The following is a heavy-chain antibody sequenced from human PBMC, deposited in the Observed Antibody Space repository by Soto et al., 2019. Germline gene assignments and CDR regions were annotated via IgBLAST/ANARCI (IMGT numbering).Heavy chain of an antibody. V-gene: IGHV4-61*01. J-gene: IGHJ3*02. Sequence: PSETLSLTCTVSGGSVSSGSYYWSWIRQPPGKGLEWIGYIHYSGSTNYNPSLKSRVTISVDTSKNQFSLKLSSVTAADTAVYYCAREGNYDILTGSEYLDFGFDIWGQGTMVTVSS. CDR2: IHYSGST. CDR3: AREGNYDILTGSEYLDFGFDI. D-gene: IGHD3-9*01. CDR1: GGSVSSGSYY.